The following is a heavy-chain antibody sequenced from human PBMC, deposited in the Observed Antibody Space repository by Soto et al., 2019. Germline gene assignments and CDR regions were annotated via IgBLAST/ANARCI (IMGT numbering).Heavy chain of an antibody. CDR2: IYHSGST. V-gene: IGHV4-30-2*01. J-gene: IGHJ5*02. D-gene: IGHD5-18*01. CDR3: AREPVARAILSGVWLDP. CDR1: GGSISSGGYS. Sequence: SETLSLTCAVSGGSISSGGYSWSGIRQPPGKGLEWIGYIYHSGSTYYNPSLKSRVTISVDRSKNQFSLKLSSVTAADTAVYYCAREPVARAILSGVWLDPWCPGTLLTV.